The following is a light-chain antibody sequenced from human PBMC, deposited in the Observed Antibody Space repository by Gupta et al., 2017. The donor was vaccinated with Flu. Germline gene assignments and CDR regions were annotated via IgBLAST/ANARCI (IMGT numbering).Light chain of an antibody. CDR3: QQYNTYWT. CDR1: QSISNW. J-gene: IGKJ1*01. CDR2: KAS. Sequence: DIQMTQSPSTLSASVGDRVTITCRASQSISNWLAWYQRKPGKAPKLLIFKASSLESGVPSRFSGSGSGTEFTLTISSLQPDDFATYYCQQYNTYWTFGQGTKVEI. V-gene: IGKV1-5*03.